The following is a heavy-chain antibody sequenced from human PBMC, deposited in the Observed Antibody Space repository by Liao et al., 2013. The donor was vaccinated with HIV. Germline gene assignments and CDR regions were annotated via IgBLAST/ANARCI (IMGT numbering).Heavy chain of an antibody. CDR1: GGAIKSGNYY. D-gene: IGHD3-16*01. CDR2: IYSSGST. Sequence: QVQLRESGPGLVKPSQTLSLTCTVSGGAIKSGNYYWTWLRQPAGKGLEWIGRIYSSGSTNYSPSLKSRVTMSVDTSKNQFSLKLTSMTAADTAVYYCATSGGPYWFFNIWGRGTLVAVSS. J-gene: IGHJ2*01. V-gene: IGHV4-61*02. CDR3: ATSGGPYWFFNI.